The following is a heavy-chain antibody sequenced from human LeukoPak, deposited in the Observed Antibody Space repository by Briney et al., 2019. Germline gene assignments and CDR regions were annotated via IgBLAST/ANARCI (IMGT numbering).Heavy chain of an antibody. Sequence: PGGSLRLSCAASGFSFSSYGMSWVRQAPGKGLEWVLGISGSGGTTYYADSVKGRFTISRDNAKNSLYLQMNSLRAEDTAVYYCAREGSGWYYFDYWGQGTLVTVSS. J-gene: IGHJ4*02. CDR1: GFSFSSYG. V-gene: IGHV3-23*01. CDR2: ISGSGGTT. D-gene: IGHD6-19*01. CDR3: AREGSGWYYFDY.